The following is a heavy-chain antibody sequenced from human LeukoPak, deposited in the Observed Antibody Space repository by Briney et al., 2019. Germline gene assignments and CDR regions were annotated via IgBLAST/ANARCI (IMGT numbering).Heavy chain of an antibody. J-gene: IGHJ5*02. D-gene: IGHD6-13*01. CDR3: ARDGYSSSWFTNWFDP. CDR2: ISAYNGNT. V-gene: IGHV1-18*04. CDR1: GYTFTSYG. Sequence: ASVKVSCKASGYTFTSYGISWVRQAPGQGLEWMGWISAYNGNTNYAQKLQGRVTMTTDTSTSTAYMELRSLRSDDTAVYYCARDGYSSSWFTNWFDPWGQGILVTVSS.